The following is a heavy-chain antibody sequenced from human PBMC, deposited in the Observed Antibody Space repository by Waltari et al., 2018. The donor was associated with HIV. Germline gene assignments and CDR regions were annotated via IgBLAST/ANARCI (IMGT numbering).Heavy chain of an antibody. Sequence: QLQLQESGPGLVKPSETLSLPCTVSGCSVSSSSYFWGWIRQPPGKGLEWVGRIYYTGRAYYNPSLKSRVTISVDTSKNQFSLKVTSVTAADTAVYYCARHALRVGAAYWNFDLWGRGTLVTVSS. J-gene: IGHJ2*01. D-gene: IGHD1-26*01. CDR2: IYYTGRA. CDR3: ARHALRVGAAYWNFDL. CDR1: GCSVSSSSYF. V-gene: IGHV4-39*01.